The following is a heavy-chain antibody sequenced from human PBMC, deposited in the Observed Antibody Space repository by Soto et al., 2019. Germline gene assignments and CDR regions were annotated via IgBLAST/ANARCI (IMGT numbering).Heavy chain of an antibody. CDR2: IIPLSGAA. V-gene: IGHV1-69*01. D-gene: IGHD1-26*01. CDR3: AREGFGGSYLVS. Sequence: QVQLMQSGAEVKKPGSSVRVSCKASGGTLNNYVIIWVRQAPGQGLEWMGGIIPLSGAANYGQKFQGRVTITADASTKTAFMDLSSLRSDDTAVYYCAREGFGGSYLVSWGQGTLVTVSS. J-gene: IGHJ4*02. CDR1: GGTLNNYV.